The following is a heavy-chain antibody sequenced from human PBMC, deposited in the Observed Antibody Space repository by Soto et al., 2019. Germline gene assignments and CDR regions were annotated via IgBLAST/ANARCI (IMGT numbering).Heavy chain of an antibody. V-gene: IGHV3-30-3*01. CDR2: ISYDGSNK. Sequence: PGGPLRHSCGAAGFTVSSYAMHWVRQGPGKGLEWVAVISYDGSNKYYADSVKGRFTISRDNSKNTLYLQMNSLRAEDTAVYYCARDQDGGSYYPHRVFDYWGQGTLVTVSS. CDR1: GFTVSSYA. J-gene: IGHJ4*02. D-gene: IGHD1-26*01. CDR3: ARDQDGGSYYPHRVFDY.